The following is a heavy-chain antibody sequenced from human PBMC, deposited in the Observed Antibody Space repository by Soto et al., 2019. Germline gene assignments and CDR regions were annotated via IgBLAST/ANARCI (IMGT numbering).Heavy chain of an antibody. CDR3: ARDPIVGATAFDI. Sequence: ASVKVSCKASGYTFTGYYMHWVRHAPGQGLEWMGWINPNSGGTNYAQKFQGWVTMTRDTSISTAYMELSRLRSDDTAVYYCARDPIVGATAFDIWGQGTMVTVSS. J-gene: IGHJ3*02. CDR2: INPNSGGT. CDR1: GYTFTGYY. V-gene: IGHV1-2*04. D-gene: IGHD1-26*01.